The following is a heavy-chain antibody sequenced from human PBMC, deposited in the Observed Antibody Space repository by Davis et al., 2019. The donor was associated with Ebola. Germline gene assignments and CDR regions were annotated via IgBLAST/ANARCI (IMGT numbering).Heavy chain of an antibody. J-gene: IGHJ4*02. CDR2: ISSSSNYI. V-gene: IGHV3-21*04. Sequence: GESLKISCAGSGFTFGDHAMHWVRQAPGKGLEWVSFISSSSNYIYYADSVKGRFTVSRDNVKNSLYLQLNSLRAEDTAVYYCARFSRGNPIDDWGQGTLVTVSS. CDR3: ARFSRGNPIDD. CDR1: GFTFGDHA.